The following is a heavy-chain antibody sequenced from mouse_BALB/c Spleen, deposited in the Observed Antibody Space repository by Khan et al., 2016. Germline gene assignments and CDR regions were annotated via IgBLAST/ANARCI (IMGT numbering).Heavy chain of an antibody. Sequence: EVKLLESGGGLVQPGGSLKLSCAASGFDFSRYWMSWVRQGPGKGLEWIGEINPESSTINYTPSLKDKFIISRDNAKNTLYLQMSKVRSEDTALYYCARLDYCGLGAYWGQGTLVTVSA. J-gene: IGHJ3*01. V-gene: IGHV4-1*02. CDR3: ARLDYCGLGAY. D-gene: IGHD1-2*01. CDR1: GFDFSRYW. CDR2: INPESSTI.